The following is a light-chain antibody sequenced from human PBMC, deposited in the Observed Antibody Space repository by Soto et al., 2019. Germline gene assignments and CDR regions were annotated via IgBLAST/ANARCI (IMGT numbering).Light chain of an antibody. CDR3: EKYNSSSNT. Sequence: DVQMTQSPSSLSASVGDRVTITCRASRDISSSLAWYQQKPGKVPKLLIYAASTMHAGVQSRFSCSGSVTFITPNINSLHTEDVSTSYWEKYNSSSNTFGRGTRLEIK. J-gene: IGKJ2*01. V-gene: IGKV1-27*01. CDR1: RDISSS. CDR2: AAS.